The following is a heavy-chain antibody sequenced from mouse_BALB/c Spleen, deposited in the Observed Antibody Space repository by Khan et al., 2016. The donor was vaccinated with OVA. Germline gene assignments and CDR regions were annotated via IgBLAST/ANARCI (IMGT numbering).Heavy chain of an antibody. J-gene: IGHJ3*01. V-gene: IGHV14-4*02. CDR3: YAAKLSLWFAS. CDR2: IDPENGNT. Sequence: VQLQQSGAGFVRSGASVKLSCTTSGFNITDYYMHWVKQRPKRGLEWIGWIDPENGNTEYAPKFQGKATMTADTSSNTAYLHLSSLTSEDTAVYYCYAAKLSLWFASWGQGTLVTVSA. CDR1: GFNITDYY.